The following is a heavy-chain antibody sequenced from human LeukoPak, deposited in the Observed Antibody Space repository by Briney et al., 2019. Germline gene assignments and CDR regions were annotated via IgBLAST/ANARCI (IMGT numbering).Heavy chain of an antibody. D-gene: IGHD6-19*01. J-gene: IGHJ4*02. CDR3: VRDLYSSGWLLFDY. CDR2: IYSADRT. Sequence: GGSLRLSCAASGFTVSSNDMSWVRQAPGKGLEWVSTIYSADRTSYADSVKGRFTVSRDNSKNTLYLQMNSLRAEDTAVYYCVRDLYSSGWLLFDYWGQGTLVTVSS. V-gene: IGHV3-53*01. CDR1: GFTVSSND.